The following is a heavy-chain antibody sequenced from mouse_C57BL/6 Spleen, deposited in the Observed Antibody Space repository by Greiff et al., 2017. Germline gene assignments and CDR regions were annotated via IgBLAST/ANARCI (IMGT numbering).Heavy chain of an antibody. Sequence: VQLQQSGPELVKPGASVKIPCKASGYTFTDYNMDWVKQSHGKSLEWIGDINPNNGGTIYNQKFKGKATLTVDKSSSTAYMELRILTSEATAVYYCTRIVATEWYFDVWGTGTTVTVSS. CDR2: INPNNGGT. CDR1: GYTFTDYN. V-gene: IGHV1-18*01. D-gene: IGHD1-1*01. CDR3: TRIVATEWYFDV. J-gene: IGHJ1*03.